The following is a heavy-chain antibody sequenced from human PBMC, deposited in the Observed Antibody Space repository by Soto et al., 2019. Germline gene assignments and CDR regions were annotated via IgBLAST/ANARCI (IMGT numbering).Heavy chain of an antibody. D-gene: IGHD3-10*01. CDR3: ARDEVGYYGSGGNWFNP. CDR2: IIPILGIA. J-gene: IGHJ5*02. CDR1: GGTFSSYT. V-gene: IGHV1-69*04. Sequence: ASVKVSCKASGGTFSSYTISWVRQAPGQGLEWIGRIIPILGIANYAQKFQGRVTITADKSTSTAYMELSSLRSEDTAVYYCARDEVGYYGSGGNWFNPWGQGTLVTVSS.